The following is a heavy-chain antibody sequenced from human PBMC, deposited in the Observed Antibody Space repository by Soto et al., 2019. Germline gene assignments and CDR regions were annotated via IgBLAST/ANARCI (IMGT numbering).Heavy chain of an antibody. CDR1: GYSISSGYY. D-gene: IGHD4-17*01. Sequence: SETLSLTCAVSGYSISSGYYWGWIRQPPGKGLEWIGSIYHSGSTYYNPSLKSRVTISVDTSKNQFSLKLSSVTAADTAVYYCARYTKDYGDSLWYFDLWGRGTLVTVS. J-gene: IGHJ2*01. CDR3: ARYTKDYGDSLWYFDL. V-gene: IGHV4-38-2*01. CDR2: IYHSGST.